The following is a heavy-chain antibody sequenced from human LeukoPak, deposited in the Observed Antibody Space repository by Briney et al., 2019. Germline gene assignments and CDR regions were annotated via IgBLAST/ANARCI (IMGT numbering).Heavy chain of an antibody. CDR1: GDSMISTNW. J-gene: IGHJ3*02. V-gene: IGHV4-4*02. Sequence: SETLSLTCAVSGDSMISTNWWSWVRQPPGKGLELIGEIYHTGSTNYNPSLQSRVTISIDKSKNQFSLRLSSVTAADTAVYYCARVYGSGYDFRGAFDIWGQGTMVTVSS. CDR2: IYHTGST. CDR3: ARVYGSGYDFRGAFDI. D-gene: IGHD5-12*01.